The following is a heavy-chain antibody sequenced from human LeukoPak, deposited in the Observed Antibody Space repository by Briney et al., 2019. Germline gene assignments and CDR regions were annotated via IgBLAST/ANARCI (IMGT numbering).Heavy chain of an antibody. J-gene: IGHJ6*02. Sequence: GGSLRLSCAASGFTFSSYWMHWVRQAPGKGLVWVSNINSDGSTTTYADSVEGRFTISRDNAKNSLYLQTSNLRAEDTAVYFCARGGGLGVWGQGATVTVSS. CDR1: GFTFSSYW. CDR2: INSDGSTT. V-gene: IGHV3-74*01. D-gene: IGHD3-16*01. CDR3: ARGGGLGV.